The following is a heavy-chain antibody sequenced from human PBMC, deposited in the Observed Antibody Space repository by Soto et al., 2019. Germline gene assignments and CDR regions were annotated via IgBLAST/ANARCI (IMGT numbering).Heavy chain of an antibody. J-gene: IGHJ6*03. V-gene: IGHV3-53*01. D-gene: IGHD6-6*01. Sequence: GGSLRLSCAASGFTVSSNYMSWVRQAPGKGLEWVSVIYSGGSTYYADSVKGRFTISRDNSKNTLYLQMNSLRAEDTAVYYCARDWYSSSSYYYYYMDVWGKGTTVTVSS. CDR1: GFTVSSNY. CDR2: IYSGGST. CDR3: ARDWYSSSSYYYYYMDV.